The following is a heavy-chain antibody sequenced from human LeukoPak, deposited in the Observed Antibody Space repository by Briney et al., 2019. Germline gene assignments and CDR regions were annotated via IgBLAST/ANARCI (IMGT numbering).Heavy chain of an antibody. J-gene: IGHJ4*02. D-gene: IGHD2-15*01. V-gene: IGHV3-23*01. CDR1: GFTFSSYA. Sequence: GGSVRLSCAASGFTFSSYAMSWVRQAPGKGLEWVSAISGSGGSTYYAGSVKGRFTISRDNSKNTLYLQMNSLRAEDTAVYYCEAARGYCSGGSCFVYWGERPVVSVSS. CDR3: EAARGYCSGGSCFVY. CDR2: ISGSGGST.